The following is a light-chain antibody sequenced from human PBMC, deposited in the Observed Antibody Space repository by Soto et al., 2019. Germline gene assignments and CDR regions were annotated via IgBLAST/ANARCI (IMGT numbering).Light chain of an antibody. CDR1: SSNIGAGYD. CDR3: QSYDSSLSGYV. J-gene: IGLJ1*01. V-gene: IGLV1-40*01. Sequence: QSVLTQPPSVSGAPGQRVTISCTGSSSNIGAGYDVYWDQQLPGTAPKLLIFGNSNRASGVPDRLSDSKSGTSASLAIPGLKAEDEADSYCQSYDSSLSGYVFGTGTKLTVL. CDR2: GNS.